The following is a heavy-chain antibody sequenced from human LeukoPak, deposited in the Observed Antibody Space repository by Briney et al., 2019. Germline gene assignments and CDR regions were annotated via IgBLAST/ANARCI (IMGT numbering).Heavy chain of an antibody. CDR3: ASPMAWAHNRRDSDY. J-gene: IGHJ4*02. Sequence: PSETLSLTCTVSGGSISSSGYYWSWIRQPPGKGLEWIGYIYHSGSTYYNPSLKSRVTISVDRSKNQFSLKLRSVTAADTAVYYCASPMAWAHNRRDSDYWGLGTLVTVSS. CDR2: IYHSGST. V-gene: IGHV4-30-2*01. D-gene: IGHD5-24*01. CDR1: GGSISSSGYY.